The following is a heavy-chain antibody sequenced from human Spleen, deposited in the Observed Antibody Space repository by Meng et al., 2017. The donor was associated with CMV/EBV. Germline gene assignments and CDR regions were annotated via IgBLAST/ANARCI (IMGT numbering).Heavy chain of an antibody. J-gene: IGHJ4*02. V-gene: IGHV3-30*02. CDR2: IRYDGSHE. CDR1: GFTFNDHY. Sequence: GESLKISCAASGFTFNDHYMTWIRLAPGKGLEWVAFIRYDGSHEYYADSVKGRFTISRDNSKNTLYLQMNSLRTEDTTVYYCARAGSANWGYFDYWGQGTLVTVSS. CDR3: ARAGSANWGYFDY. D-gene: IGHD7-27*01.